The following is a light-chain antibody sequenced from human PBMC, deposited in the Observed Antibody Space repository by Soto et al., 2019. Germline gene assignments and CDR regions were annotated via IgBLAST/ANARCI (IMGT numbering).Light chain of an antibody. CDR3: SSYTSSTTSV. CDR1: SSEVGGYNY. Sequence: QSALTQPASVSGSPGQSITISCTGTSSEVGGYNYVSWYQQHPGKAPKLMIYEVSNRPSGVSNRFSGSKSGNTASLTISGLQAEDEADYYCSSYTSSTTSVFGTGTKLTVL. CDR2: EVS. J-gene: IGLJ1*01. V-gene: IGLV2-14*01.